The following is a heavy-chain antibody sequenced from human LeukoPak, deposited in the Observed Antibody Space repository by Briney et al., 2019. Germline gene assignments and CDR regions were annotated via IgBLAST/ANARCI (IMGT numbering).Heavy chain of an antibody. CDR2: IKQDGSEK. V-gene: IGHV3-7*01. D-gene: IGHD3-10*01. CDR1: GFTFSSYW. J-gene: IGHJ4*02. Sequence: GSLRLSCAASGFTFSSYWMSWVRQAPGEGLEWVANIKQDGSEKYYVDSVKGRFTISRDNAKNSLYLQMNGLRAEDTAVYYCARDAHGSGSYLLTRWGQGTLVTVSS. CDR3: ARDAHGSGSYLLTR.